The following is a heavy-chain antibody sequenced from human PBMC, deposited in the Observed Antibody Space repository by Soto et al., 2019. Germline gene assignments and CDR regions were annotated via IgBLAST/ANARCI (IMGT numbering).Heavy chain of an antibody. V-gene: IGHV3-7*01. D-gene: IGHD3-16*01. CDR1: GFNVMSYW. Sequence: PGWSLRLSCAVSGFNVMSYWMSWVRQAPGKGLEWVASIKEDGSEIYYLHSVRGRFSISRDSAGNALHLTMNYLSAEDTGLYFCARDIGFDYVNWGQGTLVTVSS. J-gene: IGHJ4*02. CDR3: ARDIGFDYVN. CDR2: IKEDGSEI.